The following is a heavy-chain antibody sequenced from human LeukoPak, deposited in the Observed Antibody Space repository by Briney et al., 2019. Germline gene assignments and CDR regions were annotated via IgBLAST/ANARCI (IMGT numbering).Heavy chain of an antibody. V-gene: IGHV3-21*01. D-gene: IGHD4-23*01. Sequence: GESLKISCAASGFTFSSYSMNWVRQAPGKGLEWVSSISSSSSYIYYADSVKGRFTISRDNAKNSLYLQMNSLRAEDTAVYYCARDYGGNSDYWGQGTLVTVSS. CDR3: ARDYGGNSDY. CDR2: ISSSSSYI. J-gene: IGHJ4*02. CDR1: GFTFSSYS.